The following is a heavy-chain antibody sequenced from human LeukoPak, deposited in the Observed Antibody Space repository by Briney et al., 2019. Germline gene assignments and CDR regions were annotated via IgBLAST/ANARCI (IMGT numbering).Heavy chain of an antibody. V-gene: IGHV4-59*11. CDR1: GGSISSLY. J-gene: IGHJ5*02. Sequence: SETLSLTCTVSGGSISSLYWSWIRQPPGKGLEWIGYMFDGGRTNYSPSLKSRVTISVDTSKNQFSLKLSSVTAADTAVYFCARSPNPYSSGWYVFDNWGQGTLVTVFS. CDR3: ARSPNPYSSGWYVFDN. D-gene: IGHD6-19*01. CDR2: MFDGGRT.